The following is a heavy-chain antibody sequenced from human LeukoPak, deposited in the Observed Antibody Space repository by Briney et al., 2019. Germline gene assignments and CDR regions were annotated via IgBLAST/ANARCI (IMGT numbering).Heavy chain of an antibody. J-gene: IGHJ4*02. V-gene: IGHV4-4*02. CDR1: GGSISSSNW. CDR3: AGAGYSGYDFDY. D-gene: IGHD5-12*01. CDR2: IYHSGST. Sequence: SETLSLTCAVSGGSISSSNWWSWVRQPPGKGLEWIGEIYHSGSTNYNPSLKSRVTISVDKSKNQFSLKLSSVTAADTAVYYCAGAGYSGYDFDYWGQGTLVTVSS.